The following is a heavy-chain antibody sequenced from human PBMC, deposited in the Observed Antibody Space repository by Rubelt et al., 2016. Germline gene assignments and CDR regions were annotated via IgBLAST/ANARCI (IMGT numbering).Heavy chain of an antibody. CDR3: ARGSIEVQPPNWFDP. Sequence: QVQLQESGPGLVKPSETLSLTCTVSGGSVSSGSYYWSWIRQPPGKGLEWIGEINHSGSTNYNPSLEGRVTISVDTSKNQFSLKLSYVTAADTAVYYCARGSIEVQPPNWFDPWGQGTLVTVSS. CDR2: INHSGST. CDR1: GGSVSSGSYY. D-gene: IGHD3-3*02. V-gene: IGHV4-61*01. J-gene: IGHJ5*02.